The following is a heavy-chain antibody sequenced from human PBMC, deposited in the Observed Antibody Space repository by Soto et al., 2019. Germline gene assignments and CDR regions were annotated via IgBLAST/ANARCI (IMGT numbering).Heavy chain of an antibody. D-gene: IGHD6-13*01. CDR2: IWYDGTNK. J-gene: IGHJ5*02. Sequence: QMHLVESGGGVVQPGRSLRLSCAASGFTISSYGMHWVRQAPGKGLEWVAVIWYDGTNKYYADSVKGRFTISRDISKNTLYLQMNSLRVEDKAVYYCAGPAAEGWFDPWGQGSLVTVSS. CDR1: GFTISSYG. CDR3: AGPAAEGWFDP. V-gene: IGHV3-33*01.